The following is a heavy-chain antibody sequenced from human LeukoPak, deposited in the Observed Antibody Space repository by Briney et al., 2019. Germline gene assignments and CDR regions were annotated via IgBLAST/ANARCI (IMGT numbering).Heavy chain of an antibody. D-gene: IGHD3-10*01. Sequence: EPGRSLRLSCTASGFTFGDYAMSWVRQAPGKGLEWVGFIRSKAYGGTTEYAASVKGRFTISRDDSKSIAYLQMNSLKTDKTAVYYCTSTPRVYGSGRHDYWGQGTLVTVSS. CDR3: TSTPRVYGSGRHDY. CDR1: GFTFGDYA. CDR2: IRSKAYGGTT. V-gene: IGHV3-49*04. J-gene: IGHJ4*02.